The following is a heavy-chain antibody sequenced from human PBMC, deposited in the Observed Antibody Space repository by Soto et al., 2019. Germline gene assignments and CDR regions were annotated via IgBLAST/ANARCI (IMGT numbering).Heavy chain of an antibody. J-gene: IGHJ4*02. D-gene: IGHD5-12*01. CDR2: IYYSGST. Sequence: PSETLSLTCTVSGGSISSYYWSWIRQPPGKGLEWIGYIYYSGSTNYNPSLKSRVTISVDTSKNQFSLKLSSVTAADTAVYYCARYSGYGWAFDYWGQGTLVTVSS. CDR3: ARYSGYGWAFDY. CDR1: GGSISSYY. V-gene: IGHV4-59*01.